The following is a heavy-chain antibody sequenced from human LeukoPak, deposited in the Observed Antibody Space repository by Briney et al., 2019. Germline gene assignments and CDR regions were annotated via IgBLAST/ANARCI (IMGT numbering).Heavy chain of an antibody. D-gene: IGHD1-1*01. Sequence: GGSLRLSCAASGFTFSSYWMHWVRQAPGKGLVWVSRINSDGSSTNYADSVKGRFTISRDNAKNTVFLQMTSLRAEDTAVYYCARGTTGRRYYFDYWGQGTLVTVSS. CDR3: ARGTTGRRYYFDY. CDR1: GFTFSSYW. CDR2: INSDGSST. V-gene: IGHV3-74*01. J-gene: IGHJ4*02.